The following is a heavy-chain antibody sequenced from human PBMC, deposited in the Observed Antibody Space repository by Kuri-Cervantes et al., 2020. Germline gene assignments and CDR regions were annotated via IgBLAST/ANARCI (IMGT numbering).Heavy chain of an antibody. CDR2: IIPIFDTA. V-gene: IGHV1-69*05. CDR3: ARFAVTGPRWFDP. D-gene: IGHD6-19*01. Sequence: SVKVSCKASGGTFSSHAVNLVRQAPGQGLEWMGGIIPIFDTANYAQKFQGRVTITTDESTSTTSMELRSLRSDDTAVYYCARFAVTGPRWFDPWGQGTLVTVSS. CDR1: GGTFSSHA. J-gene: IGHJ5*02.